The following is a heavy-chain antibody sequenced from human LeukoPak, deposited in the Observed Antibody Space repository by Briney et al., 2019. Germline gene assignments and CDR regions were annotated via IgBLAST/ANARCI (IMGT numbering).Heavy chain of an antibody. V-gene: IGHV4-59*01. J-gene: IGHJ4*02. CDR3: ARSKYHLLY. CDR2: VYYSGST. Sequence: TSETLSLTCTVSGGSISNYYWTWIRQPPGKGLKWIGYVYYSGSTNYNPSLKSRVTISVDTSKNQFSLKLSSVTAADTAVYYCARSKYHLLYWGQGTLVTVSS. CDR1: GGSISNYY. D-gene: IGHD2-2*01.